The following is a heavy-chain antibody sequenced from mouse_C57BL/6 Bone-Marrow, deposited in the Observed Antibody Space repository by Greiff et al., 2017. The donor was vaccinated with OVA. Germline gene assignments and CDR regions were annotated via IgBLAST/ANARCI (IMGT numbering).Heavy chain of an antibody. V-gene: IGHV7-3*01. CDR2: IRNKANGYTT. Sequence: EVQGVESGGGLVQPGGSLSLSCAASGFTFTDYYMSWVRQPPGKALEWLGFIRNKANGYTTEYSASVKGRFTISRDNSQGILYLQMNALRAEDSATYYCARYEDYDYFFDYWGQGTTLTVSS. D-gene: IGHD2-4*01. J-gene: IGHJ2*01. CDR3: ARYEDYDYFFDY. CDR1: GFTFTDYY.